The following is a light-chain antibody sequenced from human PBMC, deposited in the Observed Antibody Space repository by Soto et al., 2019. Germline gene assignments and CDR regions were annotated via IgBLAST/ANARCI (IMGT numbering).Light chain of an antibody. V-gene: IGKV1-5*01. J-gene: IGKJ4*01. CDR1: QSVSGW. CDR2: DAS. CDR3: QQYDSYSYSPLT. Sequence: DIQMTQSPSTLSASVGDTVTVTCRASQSVSGWLAWYQQKPGEAPKLLIYDASALPRGVPSRFSGSRAGTEFTLTINSLQPQESGAYYCQQYDSYSYSPLTFGGGTKVDIK.